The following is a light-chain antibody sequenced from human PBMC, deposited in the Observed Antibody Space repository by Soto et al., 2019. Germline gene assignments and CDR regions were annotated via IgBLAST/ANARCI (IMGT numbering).Light chain of an antibody. Sequence: DIQMTQSPSSLSASVGDRVTITCRASPSISTYLHWYQQKPGKAPNILIYAASTLQSGVPSRFSGSGSGTDFTLTISSLQPEDFATYFCQHGYSTPLTFGGGTKVDIK. CDR2: AAS. CDR3: QHGYSTPLT. CDR1: PSISTY. J-gene: IGKJ4*01. V-gene: IGKV1-39*01.